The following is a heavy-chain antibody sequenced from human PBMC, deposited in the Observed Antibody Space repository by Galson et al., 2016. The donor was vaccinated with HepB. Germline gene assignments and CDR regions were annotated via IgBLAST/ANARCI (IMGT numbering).Heavy chain of an antibody. CDR1: GFIFTDHF. Sequence: SLRLSCAASGFIFTDHFMDWVRQAPGKGLEWVSAISGNGGTTYSADSVRGRFTISRDNSKNTLYLQMNSLRAEDTAVYYCAKVPDSSGRPYYFDYWGQGTLVTVSS. CDR2: ISGNGGTT. D-gene: IGHD3-22*01. J-gene: IGHJ4*02. CDR3: AKVPDSSGRPYYFDY. V-gene: IGHV3-23*01.